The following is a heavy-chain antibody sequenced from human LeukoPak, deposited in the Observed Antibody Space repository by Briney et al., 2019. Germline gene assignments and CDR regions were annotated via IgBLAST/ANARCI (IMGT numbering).Heavy chain of an antibody. D-gene: IGHD6-19*01. V-gene: IGHV3-74*01. CDR2: INSDGSST. CDR1: GFTFSSYW. J-gene: IGHJ4*02. Sequence: GGSLRLSCAASGFTFSSYWMHWVRQAPGKGLGWVSRINSDGSSTSYADSVKGRFTISRDNAKNTLYLQMNSLRAEDTAVYYCARSVSSGWYYFDYWGQGTLVTVSS. CDR3: ARSVSSGWYYFDY.